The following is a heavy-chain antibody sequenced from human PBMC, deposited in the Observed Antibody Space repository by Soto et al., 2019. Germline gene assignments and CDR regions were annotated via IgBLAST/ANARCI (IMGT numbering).Heavy chain of an antibody. D-gene: IGHD3-10*01. Sequence: QVQLVQSGAEVKKPGSSVKVSCKASGGTFSSYAISWVRQAPGQGLEWMGGFIPIFGTANCAKKFQGRVTITADESTSTAYMELSSLRSEETAVYYCARGSGSYGRGPYYYGMDVWGQGTTVTVSS. CDR2: FIPIFGTA. V-gene: IGHV1-69*01. J-gene: IGHJ6*02. CDR3: ARGSGSYGRGPYYYGMDV. CDR1: GGTFSSYA.